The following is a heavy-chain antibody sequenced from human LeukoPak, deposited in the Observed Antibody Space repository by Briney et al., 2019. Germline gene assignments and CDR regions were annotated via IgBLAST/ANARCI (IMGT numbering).Heavy chain of an antibody. J-gene: IGHJ6*03. CDR2: ISSSSSYI. CDR3: ASPFDYYYYMDV. CDR1: GFTFSSYS. Sequence: GGSLRLSCAASGFTFSSYSMNWVRQAPGKGLEWVSSISSSSSYIYYADSVKGRFTISRDNAKNSLYLQMNSLRAEDTAVYYCASPFDYYYYMDVWGKGTTVTVSS. V-gene: IGHV3-21*01. D-gene: IGHD3-3*01.